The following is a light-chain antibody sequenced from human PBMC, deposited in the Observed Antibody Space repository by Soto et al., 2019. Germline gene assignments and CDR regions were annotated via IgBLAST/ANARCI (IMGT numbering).Light chain of an antibody. J-gene: IGLJ1*01. CDR3: QSYDSSLSEYV. CDR2: GNS. V-gene: IGLV1-40*01. Sequence: QSVLPQPPSVSGAPGQRVTISCTGSRSNIGTGYDVHWYQQLPGTAPKLLIYGNSNRPSGVPDRFSGSKSGTSASLAITGLQAEDEADYYCQSYDSSLSEYVFGTGTKVTVL. CDR1: RSNIGTGYD.